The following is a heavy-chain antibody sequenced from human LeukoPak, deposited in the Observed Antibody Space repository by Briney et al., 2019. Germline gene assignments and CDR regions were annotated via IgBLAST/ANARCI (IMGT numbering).Heavy chain of an antibody. J-gene: IGHJ4*02. CDR2: IIGSGGST. D-gene: IGHD2-8*01. V-gene: IGHV3-23*01. Sequence: GGSLRLSCAASGFTFSTYAMSWVRPAPGKGLEWVSAIIGSGGSTYYADSVKGRFTISRDNSKNTLHLQMNSLRAEDTAVYFCAKGCCPIDYWGQGTLVTVSS. CDR3: AKGCCPIDY. CDR1: GFTFSTYA.